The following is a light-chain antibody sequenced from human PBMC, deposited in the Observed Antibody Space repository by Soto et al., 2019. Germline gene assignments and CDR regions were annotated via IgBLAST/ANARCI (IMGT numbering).Light chain of an antibody. CDR3: GQFVSAPPRT. Sequence: EIVLTQSPGTLSLSPGERATLSCGASQSLSSTFLAWYQQKPGQAPRLLIFGVSNRATGIPDRFSGSGSGTDFTLTISRLEPEDFAVYYCGQFVSAPPRTFGQGTKV. CDR2: GVS. CDR1: QSLSSTF. J-gene: IGKJ1*01. V-gene: IGKV3-20*01.